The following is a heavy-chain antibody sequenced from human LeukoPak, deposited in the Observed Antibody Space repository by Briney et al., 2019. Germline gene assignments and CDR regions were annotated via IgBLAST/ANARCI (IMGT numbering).Heavy chain of an antibody. CDR1: GFTFSSHG. J-gene: IGHJ2*01. CDR3: ARVVTWYFDL. CDR2: ITSSSTYI. D-gene: IGHD5-18*01. V-gene: IGHV3-21*01. Sequence: GGSLRLSCAASGFTFSSHGMNWVRQAPGKGLEWVSSITSSSTYIYYADSVRGRFTISRDNAKNSLYLQMNSLRAEDTAVYYCARVVTWYFDLWGRGTLVTVSS.